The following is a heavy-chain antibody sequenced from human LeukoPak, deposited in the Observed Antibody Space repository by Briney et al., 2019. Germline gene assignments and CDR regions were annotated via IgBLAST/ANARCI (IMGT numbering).Heavy chain of an antibody. D-gene: IGHD1-1*01. CDR1: GYSISSSNW. CDR2: IYYTGST. CDR3: ARIKRRDYFDY. J-gene: IGHJ4*02. V-gene: IGHV4-28*01. Sequence: SDTLSLTCAVSGYSISSSNWWGWIRPPPGKGLEWIGYIYYTGSTYYNPSLKSRVTVSVDTSKNRFSLRLSSVTAVDTAVYYCARIKRRDYFDYWGQGVLVTVSS.